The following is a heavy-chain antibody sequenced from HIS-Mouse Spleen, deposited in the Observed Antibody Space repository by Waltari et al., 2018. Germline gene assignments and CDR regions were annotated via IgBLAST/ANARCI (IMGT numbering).Heavy chain of an antibody. J-gene: IGHJ4*02. D-gene: IGHD7-27*01. CDR1: GYTFTGYY. CDR3: ARDQLGGFDY. Sequence: QVQLVQSGAEVKKPGASVKVSCKASGYTFTGYYMHWVRQAPGQGLEWMGGIKPNSGSTNDGQKVQGRVTMTRETSISTAYIEVRRLRSDDTAVYYCARDQLGGFDYWGQGTLVTVSS. V-gene: IGHV1-2*02. CDR2: IKPNSGST.